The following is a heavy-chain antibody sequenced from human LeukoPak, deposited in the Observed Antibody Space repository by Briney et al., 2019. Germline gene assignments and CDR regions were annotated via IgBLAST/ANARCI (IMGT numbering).Heavy chain of an antibody. CDR3: ARGGSRVISSSDFDS. V-gene: IGHV4-59*01. D-gene: IGHD6-6*01. CDR1: GVSFSSYY. J-gene: IGHJ4*02. Sequence: SETLSLTCTVSGVSFSSYYWSWIRQPLGKGLEWIGYIYYTGSTNYNPSLKSRVTVSVDTSRNQFSLRLSSVTAADTAVYYCARGGSRVISSSDFDSWGQGILVTVSS. CDR2: IYYTGST.